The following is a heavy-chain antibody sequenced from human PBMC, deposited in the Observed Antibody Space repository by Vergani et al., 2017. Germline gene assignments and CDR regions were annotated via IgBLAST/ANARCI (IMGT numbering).Heavy chain of an antibody. V-gene: IGHV3-23*01. CDR3: AKDFSGYDFWSGYNYYYYYMDV. Sequence: EVQLLESGGGLVQPGGSLRLSCAASGFTFSSYAMSWVRQAPGKGLEWVTAISGSGGSTYYADSVKGRFTISRDNSKNTRYLQMNSLRAEDTAVYYCAKDFSGYDFWSGYNYYYYYMDVWGKGTTVTVSS. CDR2: ISGSGGST. CDR1: GFTFSSYA. D-gene: IGHD3-3*01. J-gene: IGHJ6*03.